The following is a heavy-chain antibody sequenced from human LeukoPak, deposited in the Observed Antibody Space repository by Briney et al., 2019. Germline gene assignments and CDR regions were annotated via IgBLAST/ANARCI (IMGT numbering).Heavy chain of an antibody. D-gene: IGHD6-13*01. CDR2: IYSGGST. V-gene: IGHV3-66*01. Sequence: PGGSLRLSCAASGFTVSSNYMSWVRQAPGKGLEWVSVIYSGGSTYYADSVKGRFTISRDNSKNTLYLQMNSLRAEDTAVYYCARDYSSSWTTYGMDVRGQGTTVTVSS. J-gene: IGHJ6*02. CDR1: GFTVSSNY. CDR3: ARDYSSSWTTYGMDV.